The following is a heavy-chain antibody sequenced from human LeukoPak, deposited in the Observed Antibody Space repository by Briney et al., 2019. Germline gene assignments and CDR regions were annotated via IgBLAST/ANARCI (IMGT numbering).Heavy chain of an antibody. D-gene: IGHD6-19*01. V-gene: IGHV1-69*13. Sequence: ASVKVSCKASGGTFSSYAISWVRQAPGQGLEWMGGIIPIFGTANYAQKFQGRVTITADESTSTAYMELSSLRSEDTAVYYCVRLIAVAGTKEDYWGQGTLVTVSS. CDR2: IIPIFGTA. J-gene: IGHJ4*02. CDR1: GGTFSSYA. CDR3: VRLIAVAGTKEDY.